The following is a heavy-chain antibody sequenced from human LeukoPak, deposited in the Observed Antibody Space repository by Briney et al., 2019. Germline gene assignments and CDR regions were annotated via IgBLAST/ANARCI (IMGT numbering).Heavy chain of an antibody. CDR1: GFTFSNAW. CDR3: TREAAAGIDY. Sequence: GGSLRLSCAASGFTFSNAWMSWVRQAPGKGLEWVANIKQDGSEKYYLDSVKGRFTISRDNAKNSLYLQMNSLRAEDTAVYFCTREAAAGIDYWGQGTLVTVSS. CDR2: IKQDGSEK. J-gene: IGHJ4*02. D-gene: IGHD6-13*01. V-gene: IGHV3-7*01.